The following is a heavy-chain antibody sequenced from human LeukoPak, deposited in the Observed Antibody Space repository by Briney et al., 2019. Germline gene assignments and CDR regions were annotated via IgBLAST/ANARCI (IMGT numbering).Heavy chain of an antibody. D-gene: IGHD6-25*01. V-gene: IGHV3-74*01. CDR2: INSDGSRK. J-gene: IGHJ4*02. CDR3: AREAAEYLDY. CDR1: GFTFNSYW. Sequence: PGGSLRLSCAASGFTFNSYWMHWVRQAPGRGLVWVSRINSDGSRKNYADSVKGRSTISRDNPKNKLYLQMNSLRAEDTAVYYCAREAAEYLDYWGQGTLVTVSS.